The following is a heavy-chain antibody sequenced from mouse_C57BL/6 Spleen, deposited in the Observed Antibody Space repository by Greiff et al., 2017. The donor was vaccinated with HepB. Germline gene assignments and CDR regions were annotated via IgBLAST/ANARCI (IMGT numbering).Heavy chain of an antibody. J-gene: IGHJ2*01. CDR3: ARRDDRYSYFDY. CDR1: GFTFSDYY. Sequence: EVMLVESGGGLVQPGGSLKLSCAASGFTFSDYYMYWVRQTPEKRLEWVAYISNGGGSTYYPDTVKGRFTISRDNAKNTLYLQMSRLKSEDTAMYYCARRDDRYSYFDYWGQGTTLTVSS. CDR2: ISNGGGST. D-gene: IGHD2-3*01. V-gene: IGHV5-12*01.